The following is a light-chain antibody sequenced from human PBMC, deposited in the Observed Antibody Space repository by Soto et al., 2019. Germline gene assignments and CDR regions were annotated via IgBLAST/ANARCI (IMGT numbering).Light chain of an antibody. CDR2: STD. CDR3: AAWDDGRNDLYV. J-gene: IGLJ1*01. CDR1: SSNVGKNT. V-gene: IGLV1-44*01. Sequence: QSALTQPPSASGTPGQTVTISCSGSSSNVGKNTVNWYQQVPGTAPKLLIYSTDQRPSGVPDRFSGSKSGTSASLAISGLQSEDEADYYCAAWDDGRNDLYVIGSGTKATVL.